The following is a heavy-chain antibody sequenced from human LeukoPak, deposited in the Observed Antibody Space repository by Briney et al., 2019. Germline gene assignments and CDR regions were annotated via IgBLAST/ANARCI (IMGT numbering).Heavy chain of an antibody. J-gene: IGHJ4*02. CDR2: INPNSGGT. CDR3: ARGHDSNAGPIDY. V-gene: IGHV1-2*02. Sequence: ASVKVSCKASGYTFTDYYMHWVRQAPGQGLEWMGWINPNSGGTNYAQKFQGRVTMTRDTSISTAYMELSRLRSDDTAVYYCARGHDSNAGPIDYWGQGTLVTVSS. D-gene: IGHD3-22*01. CDR1: GYTFTDYY.